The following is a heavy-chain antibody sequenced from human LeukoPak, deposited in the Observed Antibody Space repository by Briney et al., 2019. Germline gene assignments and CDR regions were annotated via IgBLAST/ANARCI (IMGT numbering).Heavy chain of an antibody. J-gene: IGHJ2*01. D-gene: IGHD3-22*01. CDR2: ISYDGSNK. V-gene: IGHV3-30-3*01. CDR1: GFTFSSYA. CDR3: ARVSEDYYDSSGHYPYWYLDL. Sequence: GGSLRLSCAASGFTFSSYAMHWGRQAPGKGLEWVAVISYDGSNKYYADSVKGRFTISRDNSKNTLYLQMNSLRAEDTAVYYCARVSEDYYDSSGHYPYWYLDLWGRGTLVTVSS.